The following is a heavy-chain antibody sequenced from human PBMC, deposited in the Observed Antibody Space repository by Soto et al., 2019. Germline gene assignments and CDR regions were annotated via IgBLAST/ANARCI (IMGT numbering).Heavy chain of an antibody. CDR2: IYSSGST. Sequence: SETLSLPCTVSGGSISSYYWRWIRQHPGKGLEWIGYIYSSGSTNYNPSLKSRVTISVDTSKNQFSLKLSSVTAADTAVYYFVRGLISVYYLYEVLDIWVQGTMVTVSS. V-gene: IGHV4-59*01. CDR1: GGSISSYY. J-gene: IGHJ3*02. D-gene: IGHD3-22*01. CDR3: VRGLISVYYLYEVLDI.